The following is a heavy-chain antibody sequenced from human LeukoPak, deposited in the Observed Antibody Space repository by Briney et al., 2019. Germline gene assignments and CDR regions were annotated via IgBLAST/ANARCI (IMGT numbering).Heavy chain of an antibody. D-gene: IGHD6-13*01. V-gene: IGHV3-21*01. Sequence: GGSLRLSCAASGFTFSSYSMTWVRQAPGKGLEWVSSISSSSSYIYYADSVKGRFTISRDNAKNSLYLQMDSLRAEDTAVYYCARNNGKQQLVSPGHYYYYYGMDVWGQGTTVTVSS. J-gene: IGHJ6*02. CDR1: GFTFSSYS. CDR3: ARNNGKQQLVSPGHYYYYYGMDV. CDR2: ISSSSSYI.